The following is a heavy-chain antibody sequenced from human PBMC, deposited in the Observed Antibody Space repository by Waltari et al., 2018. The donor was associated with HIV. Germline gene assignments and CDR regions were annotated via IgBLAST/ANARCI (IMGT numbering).Heavy chain of an antibody. CDR3: AVLGGYSFTGGGY. V-gene: IGHV3-64D*06. J-gene: IGHJ4*02. D-gene: IGHD5-18*01. CDR1: GFTFSSYA. Sequence: EVQLVESGGGLVQPGGSLRLSCSASGFTFSSYAMHWVHQAPGKGLEYVSAISSNGGSTYYADSVKGRFTISRDNSKNTLYLQMSSLRAEDTAVYYCAVLGGYSFTGGGYWGQGTLVTVSS. CDR2: ISSNGGST.